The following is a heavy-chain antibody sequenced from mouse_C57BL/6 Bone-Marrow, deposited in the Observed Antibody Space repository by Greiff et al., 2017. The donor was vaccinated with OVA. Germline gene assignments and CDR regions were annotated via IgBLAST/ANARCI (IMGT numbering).Heavy chain of an antibody. CDR1: GYTFTSYW. Sequence: QVQLQQPGAELVKPGASVKLSCKASGYTFTSYWMQWVKQRPGQGLEWIGEIHPSDSYTNYNQKFKGKATLTVDTSSSTAYMQLSSLTSEDSAVYYCARGNYYGSSPFAYWGQGTLVTVSA. J-gene: IGHJ3*01. D-gene: IGHD1-1*01. CDR3: ARGNYYGSSPFAY. V-gene: IGHV1-50*01. CDR2: IHPSDSYT.